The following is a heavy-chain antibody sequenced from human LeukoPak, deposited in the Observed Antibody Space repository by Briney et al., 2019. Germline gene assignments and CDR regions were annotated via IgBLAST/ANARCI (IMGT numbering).Heavy chain of an antibody. D-gene: IGHD5-24*01. Sequence: GESLKISCKGSGYSFAIYWIGWVRQMPGKGLEWMGIIYPGDSDTRYSPSFQGQVTISADKSISTAYLQWSSLKASDTAMYYCARTPNKGGYNSTPFDYWGQGTLVTVSS. CDR2: IYPGDSDT. J-gene: IGHJ4*02. CDR1: GYSFAIYW. CDR3: ARTPNKGGYNSTPFDY. V-gene: IGHV5-51*01.